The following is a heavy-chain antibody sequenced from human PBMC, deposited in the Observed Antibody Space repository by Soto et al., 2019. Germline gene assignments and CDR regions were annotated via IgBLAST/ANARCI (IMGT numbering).Heavy chain of an antibody. CDR2: INHSGST. D-gene: IGHD2-2*02. J-gene: IGHJ5*02. Sequence: KTSETLSLTCAVYGGSFSGYYWSWIRQPPGKGLEWIGEINHSGSTNYNPSLKSRVTISVDTSKNQFSLKLSSVTAADTAVYYCARGGAVVLADIGANKNWFDPWGQGTLVTVSS. CDR3: ARGGAVVLADIGANKNWFDP. V-gene: IGHV4-34*01. CDR1: GGSFSGYY.